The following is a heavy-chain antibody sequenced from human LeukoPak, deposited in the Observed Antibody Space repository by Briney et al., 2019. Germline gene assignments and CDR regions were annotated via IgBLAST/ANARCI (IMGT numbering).Heavy chain of an antibody. Sequence: SETLSLTCSVSGVSITGHYWSWIRQPPGKGLEWIGEINHSGSTNYNPSLKSRVTISVDTSKNQFSLKLSSVTAADTAVYYCARGGMVRGKRRYWFDPWGQGTLVTVSS. CDR1: GVSITGHY. J-gene: IGHJ5*02. CDR2: INHSGST. V-gene: IGHV4-34*01. CDR3: ARGGMVRGKRRYWFDP. D-gene: IGHD3-10*01.